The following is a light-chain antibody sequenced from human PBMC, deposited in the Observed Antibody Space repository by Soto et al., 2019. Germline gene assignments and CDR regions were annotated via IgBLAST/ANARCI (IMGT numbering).Light chain of an antibody. V-gene: IGLV2-14*01. CDR3: SSYISSGTLNWV. Sequence: QSALTQPASVSGSPGQSITISCTGTTSDVGRYNYVSWFQHHPGKAPKLMIYEVNNRPSGVSNRFSGSKSGNTASLTISGLQAEDEAEYSCSSYISSGTLNWVFGGGTKLTVL. J-gene: IGLJ3*02. CDR2: EVN. CDR1: TSDVGRYNY.